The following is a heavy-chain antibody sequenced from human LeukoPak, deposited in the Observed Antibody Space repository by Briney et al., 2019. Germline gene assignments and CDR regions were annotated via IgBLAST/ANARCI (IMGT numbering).Heavy chain of an antibody. CDR3: ARVWEDIVVVPAAVNWFDP. V-gene: IGHV4-34*01. D-gene: IGHD2-2*01. Sequence: SETLSLACAVYGGSFSGYYWSWIRQPPGKGLEWNGEINHSGSTNYNPSLKSRVTISVDTSKNQFSLKLSSVTAADTAVYYCARVWEDIVVVPAAVNWFDPWGQGTLVTVSS. CDR2: INHSGST. CDR1: GGSFSGYY. J-gene: IGHJ5*02.